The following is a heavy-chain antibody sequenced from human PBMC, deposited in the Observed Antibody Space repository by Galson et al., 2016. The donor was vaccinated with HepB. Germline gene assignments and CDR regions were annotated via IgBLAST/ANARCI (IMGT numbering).Heavy chain of an antibody. CDR2: ISYRGST. D-gene: IGHD1-26*01. CDR3: ASRTPIYNNNYYSA. V-gene: IGHV4-39*01. J-gene: IGHJ4*02. Sequence: SETLSLTCSVSGGSISSSSYYWAWIRQPPGKGLEWIGSISYRGSTHYTPSLKSRVTISVDTSKNQFSLKLSYVTAADTAVYYCASRTPIYNNNYYSAWGQGTLVTVSS. CDR1: GGSISSSSYY.